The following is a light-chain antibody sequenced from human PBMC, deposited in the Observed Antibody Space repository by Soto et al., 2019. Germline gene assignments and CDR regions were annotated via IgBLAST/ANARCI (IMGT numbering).Light chain of an antibody. CDR1: SSDIGHYDY. Sequence: QSALTQPDSVSGSPGQSITISCTGTSSDIGHYDYVSWYQQHPGKAPKLMIYHVTYRPSGVSNRYSGSKSGNSASLTISGLQADDEADYYCCSLTTSHTYVFGSGTKVTVL. J-gene: IGLJ1*01. V-gene: IGLV2-14*03. CDR3: CSLTTSHTYV. CDR2: HVT.